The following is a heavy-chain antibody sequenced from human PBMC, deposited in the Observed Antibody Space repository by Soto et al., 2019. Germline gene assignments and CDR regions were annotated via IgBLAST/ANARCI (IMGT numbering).Heavy chain of an antibody. CDR2: IWYDGSNK. J-gene: IGHJ6*02. Sequence: GGSLRLSCAASGFTFSSYGMHWVRQAPGKGLEWVAVIWYDGSNKYYADSVKGRFTISRDNSKNTLYLQMNSLRAEDTAVYYCARTTTGYSSGWPEFGMDVWGQGTMVTVSS. CDR3: ARTTTGYSSGWPEFGMDV. V-gene: IGHV3-33*01. CDR1: GFTFSSYG. D-gene: IGHD6-19*01.